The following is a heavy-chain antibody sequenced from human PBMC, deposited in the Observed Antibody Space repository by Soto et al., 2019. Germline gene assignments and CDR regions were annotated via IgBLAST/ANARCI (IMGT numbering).Heavy chain of an antibody. J-gene: IGHJ5*02. CDR3: ARDLRDCTNGVCPPFS. Sequence: ASVKVSCKASGYTFTSYYMHWVRQAPGQGLEWMGIINPSGGSTSYAQKFQGRVTMTRDTSTSTVYMELSSLRSEDTAVYYCARDLRDCTNGVCPPFSWGQGTLVTVSS. D-gene: IGHD2-8*01. CDR2: INPSGGST. CDR1: GYTFTSYY. V-gene: IGHV1-46*03.